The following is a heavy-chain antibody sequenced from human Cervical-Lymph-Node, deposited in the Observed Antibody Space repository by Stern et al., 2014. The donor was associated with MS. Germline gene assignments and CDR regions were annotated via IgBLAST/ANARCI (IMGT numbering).Heavy chain of an antibody. CDR1: GFKFSIYW. CDR2: IYPGAAEP. CDR3: FQGQVTMSADKSASTAFLQWSSLNASDTAMYFCARQTTAWASDV. V-gene: IGHV5-51*03. D-gene: IGHD6-6*01. J-gene: IGHJ4*02. Sequence: EMHLVESGAELIRPGASLKISCKGSGFKFSIYWIAWVRQMPGKGLEWMGIIYPGAAEPTYSPSFQGRVTMSTDTSTHTAFMERIYPGHSEARSSPSFQGQVTMSADKSASTAFLQWSSLNASDTAMYFCARQTTAWASDVWGQGTLVTVSS.